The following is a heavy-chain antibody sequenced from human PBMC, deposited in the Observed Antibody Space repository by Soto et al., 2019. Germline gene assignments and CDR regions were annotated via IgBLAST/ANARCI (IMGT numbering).Heavy chain of an antibody. CDR3: THAPGRRGYYGLDV. Sequence: EEQLVESGGGLVKPGGSLRLSCEASGFTFSNAWMHWVRQAPGKGLEGVGRIKSKSDGGTTDYAAPVKGRFTISRDDSKNTLYLQMNSLQTEDTAVYYCTHAPGRRGYYGLDVWGQGTTVTVSS. V-gene: IGHV3-15*07. CDR2: IKSKSDGGTT. CDR1: GFTFSNAW. D-gene: IGHD3-10*01. J-gene: IGHJ6*02.